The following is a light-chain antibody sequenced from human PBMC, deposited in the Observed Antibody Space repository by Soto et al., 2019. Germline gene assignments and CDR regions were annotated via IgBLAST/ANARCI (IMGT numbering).Light chain of an antibody. CDR3: QQYNRNTWS. CDR1: QSVGTW. J-gene: IGKJ1*01. Sequence: DIQMNQSPSALSASVGGRVPITCRASQSVGTWVAWYQQKPGKAPKLLIYGASNLESGVPSRFSGSGSGTEFTLTITTLQPDDFATYCCQQYNRNTWSFGPGNKVDI. CDR2: GAS. V-gene: IGKV1-5*01.